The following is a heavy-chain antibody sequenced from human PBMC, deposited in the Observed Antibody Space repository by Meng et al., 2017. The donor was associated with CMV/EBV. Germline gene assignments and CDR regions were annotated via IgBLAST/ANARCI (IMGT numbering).Heavy chain of an antibody. J-gene: IGHJ5*02. CDR2: INHSGST. Sequence: AFYGGSFSGYYGRWIRQPPGKGLEWIGEINHSGSTNYNPSLKSRVTISVDTSKNQFSLKLSSVTAADTAVYYCARCLKSYRGAWFDPWGQGTLVTVSS. CDR3: ARCLKSYRGAWFDP. V-gene: IGHV4-34*01. CDR1: GGSFSGYY. D-gene: IGHD1-1*01.